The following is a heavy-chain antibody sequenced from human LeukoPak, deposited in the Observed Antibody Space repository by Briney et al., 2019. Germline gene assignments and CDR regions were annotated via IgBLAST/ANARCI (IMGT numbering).Heavy chain of an antibody. Sequence: GGSLRLSCAASGFTFSSYEMNWVRQAPGKGLEWVSYISRSDSNIYYADSVKGRSTISRDNAKNSLYLQMNSLKAEDTAVYYCARNGGNSYWYFDLWGRGTLVTVSS. V-gene: IGHV3-48*03. D-gene: IGHD4-23*01. CDR1: GFTFSSYE. J-gene: IGHJ2*01. CDR2: ISRSDSNI. CDR3: ARNGGNSYWYFDL.